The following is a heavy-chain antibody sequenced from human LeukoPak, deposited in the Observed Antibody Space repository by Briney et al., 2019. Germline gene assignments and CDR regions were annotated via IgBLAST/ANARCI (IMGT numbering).Heavy chain of an antibody. J-gene: IGHJ6*04. CDR2: ISSRSTYI. CDR1: GFTFSRYS. CDR3: VKSTRAVMAMMDV. D-gene: IGHD3-16*01. Sequence: GGSLRLSCAASGFTFSRYSMNWVRQAPGKGLEWVSSISSRSTYIYHADSVKGRFTISRDNAKNSLFLQMNSLRAEDTAVYFCVKSTRAVMAMMDVWGKGTTVTVSS. V-gene: IGHV3-21*01.